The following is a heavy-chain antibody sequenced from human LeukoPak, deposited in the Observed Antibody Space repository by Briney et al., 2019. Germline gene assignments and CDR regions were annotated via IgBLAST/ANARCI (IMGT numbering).Heavy chain of an antibody. Sequence: GGSLRLSCAASGFTFSSYSMNWVRQAPGKGLEWVSGINWNGGSTGYADSVKGRFTISRDNAKNSLYLQMNSLRAEDTALYYCARERYSYGNPYYYYYYYMDVWGKGTTVTVSS. D-gene: IGHD5-18*01. V-gene: IGHV3-20*04. J-gene: IGHJ6*03. CDR3: ARERYSYGNPYYYYYYYMDV. CDR2: INWNGGST. CDR1: GFTFSSYS.